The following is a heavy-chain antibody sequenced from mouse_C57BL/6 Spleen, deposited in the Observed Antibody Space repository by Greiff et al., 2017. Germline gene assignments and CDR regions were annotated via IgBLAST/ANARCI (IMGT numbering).Heavy chain of an antibody. V-gene: IGHV1-64*01. CDR3: ARSKGTAQATYYFDY. CDR2: IHPNSGST. CDR1: GYTFTSYW. D-gene: IGHD3-2*02. J-gene: IGHJ2*01. Sequence: QVQLKQPGAELVKPGASVKLSCKASGYTFTSYWMHWVKQRPGQGLEWIGMIHPNSGSTNYNEKFKSKATLTVDKSSSTAYMQLSSLTSEDSAVYYCARSKGTAQATYYFDYWGQGTTLTVSS.